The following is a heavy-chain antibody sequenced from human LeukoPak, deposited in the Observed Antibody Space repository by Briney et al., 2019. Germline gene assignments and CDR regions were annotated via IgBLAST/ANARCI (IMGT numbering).Heavy chain of an antibody. CDR1: GYTFTGYY. J-gene: IGHJ4*02. D-gene: IGHD5-12*01. Sequence: ASVKVSCKASGYTFTGYYMHWVRQAPGQGLEWMGWINPNSGGTNYAQKFQGRVTMTRDTSISTAYMELSRLRSDDTAVYYCATSRIVATISGVVGFDYWGQGTLVTVSS. CDR3: ATSRIVATISGVVGFDY. V-gene: IGHV1-2*02. CDR2: INPNSGGT.